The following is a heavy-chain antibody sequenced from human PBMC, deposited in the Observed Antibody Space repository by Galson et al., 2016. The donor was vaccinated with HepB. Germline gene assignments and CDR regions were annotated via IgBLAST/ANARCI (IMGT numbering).Heavy chain of an antibody. Sequence: TLSLTCTVSGGSIRSGGYYWSWIRQHPGKGLEWIGYIYYRGSTYYNASLKSRVTLSVDASKNQLSLKLSSVTAADTAMYYCTVASGSYYVVSTWFDTWGQGTLVTVSS. CDR1: GGSIRSGGYY. D-gene: IGHD3-10*01. CDR2: IYYRGST. J-gene: IGHJ5*02. CDR3: TVASGSYYVVSTWFDT. V-gene: IGHV4-31*03.